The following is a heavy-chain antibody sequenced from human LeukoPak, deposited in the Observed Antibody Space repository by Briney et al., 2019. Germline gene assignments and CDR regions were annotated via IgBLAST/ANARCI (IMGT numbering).Heavy chain of an antibody. J-gene: IGHJ4*02. CDR3: ARGGSGGGVFVY. Sequence: ASVKVSCKASGYTFTAYYIHWVRQAPGQGLEWMGWINPNSDGTNYAQKFQGRVTMARDTSISTAYMELSSLTSDDTAVYYCARGGSGGGVFVYWGQGTPVSFSS. CDR1: GYTFTAYY. V-gene: IGHV1-2*02. D-gene: IGHD6-19*01. CDR2: INPNSDGT.